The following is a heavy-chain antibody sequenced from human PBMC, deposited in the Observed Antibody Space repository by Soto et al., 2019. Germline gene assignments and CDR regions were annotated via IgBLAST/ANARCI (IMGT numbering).Heavy chain of an antibody. CDR3: ARSSIEPRVFMYPFDS. J-gene: IGHJ4*02. V-gene: IGHV4-30-4*01. CDR1: GGSISSGDYY. Sequence: SETLSITCNVSGGSISSGDYYWRCMRHRPGKGLEWIGYIYYSGSTYYNPSLKSRVTISVDTSKNQFSLKLSSVTAADTAVYYCARSSIEPRVFMYPFDSWGQGTLVTVSS. CDR2: IYYSGST. D-gene: IGHD6-6*01.